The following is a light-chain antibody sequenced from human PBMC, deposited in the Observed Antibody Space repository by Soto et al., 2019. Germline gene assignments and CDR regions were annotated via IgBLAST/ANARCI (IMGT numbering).Light chain of an antibody. CDR1: QSVSVN. J-gene: IGKJ1*01. Sequence: EVMLTQSPAILSLSPGERATLSCRASQSVSVNLGWYQQKPGQAPRLLIFGASIRATGLPDRFSGSGSGTDFTLTISRLEPEDFAVYYCQQYGSSPGTFGQGTKVDI. V-gene: IGKV3-20*01. CDR2: GAS. CDR3: QQYGSSPGT.